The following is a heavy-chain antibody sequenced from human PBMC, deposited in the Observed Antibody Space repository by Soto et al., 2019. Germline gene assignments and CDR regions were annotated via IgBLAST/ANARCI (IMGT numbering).Heavy chain of an antibody. CDR2: IYYSGST. J-gene: IGHJ5*02. V-gene: IGHV4-59*08. CDR3: ARHVIPRSDFLGWFDP. CDR1: GGSISSYY. D-gene: IGHD2-21*01. Sequence: SETLSLTCTVSGGSISSYYWSWIRQPPWKGLEWIGYIYYSGSTNYNPSLKSRVTISVDTSKNQFSLKLSSVTAADTAVYYCARHVIPRSDFLGWFDPWAQGTLVTVSS.